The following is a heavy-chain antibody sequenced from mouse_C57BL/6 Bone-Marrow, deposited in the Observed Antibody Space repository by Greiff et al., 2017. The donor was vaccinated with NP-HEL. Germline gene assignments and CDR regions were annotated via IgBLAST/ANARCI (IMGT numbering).Heavy chain of an antibody. CDR2: ISNGGGST. CDR1: GFTFSDYY. D-gene: IGHD2-5*01. CDR3: ARQGGYSNYGFAY. J-gene: IGHJ3*01. V-gene: IGHV5-12*01. Sequence: EVHLVESGGGLVQPGGSLKLSCAASGFTFSDYYMYWVRQTPEKRLEWVAYISNGGGSTYYPDTVKGRFTISRDNAKNTLYLQMSRLKSEDTARYYCARQGGYSNYGFAYWGQGTLVTGSA.